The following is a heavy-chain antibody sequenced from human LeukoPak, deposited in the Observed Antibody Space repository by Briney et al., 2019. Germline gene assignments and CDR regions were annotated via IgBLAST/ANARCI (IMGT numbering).Heavy chain of an antibody. D-gene: IGHD6-19*01. CDR1: GGSFSGYY. CDR3: ARMRYSSGWGYYYYYMDV. CDR2: INHSGST. V-gene: IGHV4-34*01. Sequence: SETLSLTCAVYGGSFSGYYWSWIRQPPGKGLEWIGEINHSGSTNYNPSLKSRVTISVDTSKNQFSLKLSSVTAADTAVYYCARMRYSSGWGYYYYYMDVWGKGTTVTISS. J-gene: IGHJ6*03.